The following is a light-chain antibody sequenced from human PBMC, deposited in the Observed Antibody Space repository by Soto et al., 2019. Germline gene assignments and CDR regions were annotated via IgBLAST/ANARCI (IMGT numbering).Light chain of an antibody. Sequence: EIVMTQSPAILSVSPGERATLSCRASQTVASNLAWYQQKPGQAPRLLIHGASTRATGVSARFSGSGSGTELTLTISSLQSEDFAVYYCQQYHNWPPQYTFGQGTKLQIK. CDR1: QTVASN. J-gene: IGKJ2*01. CDR2: GAS. V-gene: IGKV3-15*01. CDR3: QQYHNWPPQYT.